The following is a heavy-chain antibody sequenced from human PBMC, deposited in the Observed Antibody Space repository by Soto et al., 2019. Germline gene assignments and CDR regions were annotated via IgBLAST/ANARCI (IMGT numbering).Heavy chain of an antibody. J-gene: IGHJ4*02. CDR2: ISSSSSYI. D-gene: IGHD2-15*01. CDR3: ARDRVVVVAEMGTEDY. V-gene: IGHV3-21*01. Sequence: GESLKISCAASGFTFSSYSMNWVRQAPGKGLEWVSSISSSSSYIYYADSVKGRFTIPRDNAKNSLYLQMNSLRAEDTAVYYCARDRVVVVAEMGTEDYWGQGTLVTVSS. CDR1: GFTFSSYS.